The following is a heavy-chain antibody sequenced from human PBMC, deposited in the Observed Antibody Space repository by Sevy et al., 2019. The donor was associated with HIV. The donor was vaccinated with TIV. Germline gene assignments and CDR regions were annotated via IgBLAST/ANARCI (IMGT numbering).Heavy chain of an antibody. CDR1: GFTFSSYG. J-gene: IGHJ4*02. Sequence: GGSLRLSCAASGFTFSSYGMQWVRQAPGKGLEWVSFIRYDGGNKDYADSVKGRFTISRDNAKNTLYLEMNNLRDEDTALYYCATPRFDFWGPGTLVTVSS. V-gene: IGHV3-30*02. CDR2: IRYDGGNK. CDR3: ATPRFDF.